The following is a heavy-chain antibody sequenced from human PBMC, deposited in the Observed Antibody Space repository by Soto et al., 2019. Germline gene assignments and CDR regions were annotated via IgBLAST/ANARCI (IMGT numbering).Heavy chain of an antibody. CDR2: ISGSGGST. J-gene: IGHJ5*02. V-gene: IGHV3-23*01. Sequence: PGGSLRLSCAASGFSFSSYAMSWVRQAPGKGLEWVSAISGSGGSTYYADSVKGRFTISRDNSKNTLYLQMNSLRAEDTAVYYCAKGQQWLPSGRNWFDPWGQGTLVTVSS. CDR1: GFSFSSYA. D-gene: IGHD6-19*01. CDR3: AKGQQWLPSGRNWFDP.